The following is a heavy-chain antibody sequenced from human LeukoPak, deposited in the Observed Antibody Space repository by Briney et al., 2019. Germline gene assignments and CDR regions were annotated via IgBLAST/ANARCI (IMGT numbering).Heavy chain of an antibody. Sequence: SETLSLTCTVSGGSTSSSSYYWGWIRQPPGKGLERIGSIYYSGSTYYNPSLKSRVTISVDTSKNQFSLKLSSVTAADTAVYYCARALQDIVVVPAAAFDYWGQGTLVTASS. J-gene: IGHJ4*02. CDR1: GGSTSSSSYY. V-gene: IGHV4-39*01. CDR2: IYYSGST. CDR3: ARALQDIVVVPAAAFDY. D-gene: IGHD2-2*01.